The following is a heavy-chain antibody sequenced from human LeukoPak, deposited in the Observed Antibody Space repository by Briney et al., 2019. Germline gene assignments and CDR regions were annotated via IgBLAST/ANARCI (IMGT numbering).Heavy chain of an antibody. D-gene: IGHD4-17*01. CDR3: ATYGADGVYYFDY. CDR2: ISSSGSTI. V-gene: IGHV3-11*01. J-gene: IGHJ4*02. Sequence: GGSLRLSCAAYGFTFSDYYMSWIRQAPGKGLEWVSYISSSGSTIYYADSVKGRFTISRDNAKNSLYLQMNSLRAEDTAVYYCATYGADGVYYFDYWGQGTLVTVSS. CDR1: GFTFSDYY.